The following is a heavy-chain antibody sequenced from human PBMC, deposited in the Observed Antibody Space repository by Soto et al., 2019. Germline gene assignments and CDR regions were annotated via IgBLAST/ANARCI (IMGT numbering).Heavy chain of an antibody. CDR2: IKSKTDGGTT. D-gene: IGHD2-8*01. J-gene: IGHJ6*02. CDR1: GFTFSNAW. Sequence: LRLSCAASGFTFSNAWMSWVRQAPGKGLEWVGRIKSKTDGGTTDYAAPVKGRFTISRDDSKNTLYLQMNSLKTEDTAVYYCTTVGDIVLMATLGMDVWGQGTTVTVSS. CDR3: TTVGDIVLMATLGMDV. V-gene: IGHV3-15*01.